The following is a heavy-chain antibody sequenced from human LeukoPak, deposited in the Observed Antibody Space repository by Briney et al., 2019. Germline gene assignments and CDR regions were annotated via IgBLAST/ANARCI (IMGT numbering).Heavy chain of an antibody. CDR2: INAGNGNT. CDR1: GYTFTSYA. V-gene: IGHV1-3*01. J-gene: IGHJ3*02. D-gene: IGHD2-8*01. CDR3: ARPEGVPRADAFDI. Sequence: ASVKVSCKASGYTFTSYAMHWVRQAPGQRLEWMGWINAGNGNTKYSQKFQGRVTITRDTSASTAYMELSSLRSEDTAVYYCARPEGVPRADAFDIWAQGTMAPVSP.